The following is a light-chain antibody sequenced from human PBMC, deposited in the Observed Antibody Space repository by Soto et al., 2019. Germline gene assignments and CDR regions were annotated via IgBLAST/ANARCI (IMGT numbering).Light chain of an antibody. CDR1: QSVSSSY. Sequence: EIVLTQSPGTLSLSPGERATLSCRASQSVSSSYLAWYQQKPGQAPRLLIYGASSRAPGIPDRFSGSGSGAVFTLTISRLEPEDFAVYYCQQYGSLTWTFGQGTKVEIK. CDR2: GAS. V-gene: IGKV3-20*01. CDR3: QQYGSLTWT. J-gene: IGKJ1*01.